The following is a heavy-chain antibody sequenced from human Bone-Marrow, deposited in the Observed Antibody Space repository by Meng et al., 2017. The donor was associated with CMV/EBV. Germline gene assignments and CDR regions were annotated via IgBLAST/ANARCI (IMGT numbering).Heavy chain of an antibody. CDR2: ISGTGDTT. V-gene: IGHV3-23*01. Sequence: GESLKISCAASGFTFSSYAMSWVRQAPGKGLEWVSAISGTGDTTYIADSVKGRFTISRDNSKNTLYLQMNSLRAEDTAVYYCAKDACSSTRCHYWYFDLWGRGTLVTVSS. D-gene: IGHD2-2*01. CDR3: AKDACSSTRCHYWYFDL. CDR1: GFTFSSYA. J-gene: IGHJ2*01.